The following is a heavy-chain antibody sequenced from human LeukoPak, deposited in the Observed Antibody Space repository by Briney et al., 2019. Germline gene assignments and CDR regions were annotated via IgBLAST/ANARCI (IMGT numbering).Heavy chain of an antibody. D-gene: IGHD3-10*01. V-gene: IGHV3-48*02. CDR1: GFTFSAYS. CDR2: ISTTSTII. J-gene: IGHJ4*02. Sequence: GGSLRLSCATSGFTFSAYSMSWVRQAPEKGLEWVSYISTTSTIIYYADSVRGRFTISRDNAKNSLYLQVNSLRDEDTALYYCASGDGSGTYYNYWGQGTLVTVSS. CDR3: ASGDGSGTYYNY.